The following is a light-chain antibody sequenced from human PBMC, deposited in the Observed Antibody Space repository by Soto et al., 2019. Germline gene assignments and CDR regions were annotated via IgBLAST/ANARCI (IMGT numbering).Light chain of an antibody. CDR1: QSISSW. CDR3: QQYNSYSWT. CDR2: DAS. Sequence: DLQMTQPPSTLSASVGDRVTITCRASQSISSWLAWYQQKPGKAPKLLIYDASSLESGVPSRFSGSGSGTEFTLTISSLQPDDFATYYCQQYNSYSWTFGQGTKVDIK. V-gene: IGKV1-5*01. J-gene: IGKJ1*01.